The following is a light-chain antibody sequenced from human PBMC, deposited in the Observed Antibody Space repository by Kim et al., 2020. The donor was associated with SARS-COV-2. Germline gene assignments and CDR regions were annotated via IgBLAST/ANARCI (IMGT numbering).Light chain of an antibody. CDR3: SSYRSSSTPL. CDR1: SSDVGGYKY. V-gene: IGLV2-14*03. Sequence: GQSITISCTGTSSDVGGYKYVSWYQQHPGKAPKLLIYDVSSRPSGVSNRFSGSKSGNTASLTISGLQAEDEADYYCSSYRSSSTPLLGGGTKLTVL. J-gene: IGLJ2*01. CDR2: DVS.